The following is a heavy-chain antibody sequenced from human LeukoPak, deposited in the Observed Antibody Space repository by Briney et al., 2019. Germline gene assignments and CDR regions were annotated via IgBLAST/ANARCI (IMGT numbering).Heavy chain of an antibody. CDR1: GFTFSSYS. CDR2: ISSSSSTI. CDR3: ARNYGSGSWVFDY. J-gene: IGHJ4*02. D-gene: IGHD3-10*01. V-gene: IGHV3-48*04. Sequence: GGSLRLSCAASGFTFSSYSMNWVRQAPGKGLEWVSYISSSSSTIYYADSVKGRFTISRDNAKNSLYLQMNSLRAEDTAVYYCARNYGSGSWVFDYWGQGTLVTVSS.